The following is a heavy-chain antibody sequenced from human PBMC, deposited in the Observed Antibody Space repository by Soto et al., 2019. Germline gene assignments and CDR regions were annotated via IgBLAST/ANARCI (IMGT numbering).Heavy chain of an antibody. V-gene: IGHV1-18*01. CDR2: VSAYNGNT. Sequence: QVQLVQSGAEVKKPGASMKVSCTASGFTFTSYGISWVRQAPGQGLEWMGWVSAYNGNTHYAQKLQGRVTMTTDTSTTTAYMELRSLRSDDTAVYYWSRGGSSWQPHEDYWGQGTLVTVSS. J-gene: IGHJ4*02. CDR3: SRGGSSWQPHEDY. D-gene: IGHD6-13*01. CDR1: GFTFTSYG.